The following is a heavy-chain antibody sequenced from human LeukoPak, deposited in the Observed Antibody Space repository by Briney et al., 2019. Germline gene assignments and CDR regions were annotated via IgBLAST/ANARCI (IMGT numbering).Heavy chain of an antibody. CDR3: RRDGGDRGNTAFDI. V-gene: IGHV3-72*01. Sequence: PGGSLRLSCTGSGLTLSDHIIDWVRQAPGKGLEGVGRSRRKSQRYTTEYAPSVKDRFTISRDDQKISLHLQMNSLKTEDTAVYFCRRDGGDRGNTAFDIWGKGTMVTVSS. J-gene: IGHJ3*02. D-gene: IGHD3-16*01. CDR2: SRRKSQRYTT. CDR1: GLTLSDHI.